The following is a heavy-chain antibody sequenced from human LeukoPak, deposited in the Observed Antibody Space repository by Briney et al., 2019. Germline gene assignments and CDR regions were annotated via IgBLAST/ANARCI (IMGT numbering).Heavy chain of an antibody. CDR1: GYTLTELS. J-gene: IGHJ4*02. CDR3: ATGGTLRDGYNY. Sequence: GASVKVSCKVSGYTLTELSMYWVRQAPGKGLEWMGGFGPGDGETIYAQKFQGRVTMTEDTSTDTAYMELSSLRSEDTAVSYCATGGTLRDGYNYWGQGTLVTVSS. D-gene: IGHD5-24*01. V-gene: IGHV1-24*01. CDR2: FGPGDGET.